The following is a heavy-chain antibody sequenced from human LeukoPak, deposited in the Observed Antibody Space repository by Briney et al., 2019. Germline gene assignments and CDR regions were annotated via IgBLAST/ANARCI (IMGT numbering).Heavy chain of an antibody. Sequence: SETLSLTCTVSGGSISSGGYYWSWIRQHPGKGLEWIGYIYYSGSTYYNPSLKSRVTISVDTSKNQFSLKLSSVTAADTAVYYCARGIDFWSGYYVDYWGQGTLVTVSS. CDR1: GGSISSGGYY. J-gene: IGHJ4*02. D-gene: IGHD3-3*01. V-gene: IGHV4-31*03. CDR3: ARGIDFWSGYYVDY. CDR2: IYYSGST.